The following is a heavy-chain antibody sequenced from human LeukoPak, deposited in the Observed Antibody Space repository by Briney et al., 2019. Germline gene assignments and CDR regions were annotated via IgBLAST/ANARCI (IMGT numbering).Heavy chain of an antibody. D-gene: IGHD4-23*01. CDR2: ISYDGSNK. CDR3: AKASDYGGNSGASFDAVDI. Sequence: GRSLRLSCAASGFTFSSHGMHWVRQAPGKGLEWVAVISYDGSNKYYADSVKGRFTISRDNSKNTLYLQMNSLRAEDTAVYYCAKASDYGGNSGASFDAVDIRGQGTMVTVSS. CDR1: GFTFSSHG. V-gene: IGHV3-30*18. J-gene: IGHJ3*02.